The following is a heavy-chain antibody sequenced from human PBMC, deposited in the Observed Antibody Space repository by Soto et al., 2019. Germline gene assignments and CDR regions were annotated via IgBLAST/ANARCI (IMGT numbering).Heavy chain of an antibody. Sequence: QMQLEQSGPELKRPGTSVRVSCKASGFDFASFGIQWVRQTLGQRPEWIGWIVVANGATNYAQEFQGRVIISRDMSTNTAYIDLTNLRSEETAVYFCSADHSHVAIGWPVWGQGTTVTVSS. J-gene: IGHJ6*02. CDR3: SADHSHVAIGWPV. D-gene: IGHD2-15*01. CDR2: IVVANGAT. V-gene: IGHV1-58*02. CDR1: GFDFASFG.